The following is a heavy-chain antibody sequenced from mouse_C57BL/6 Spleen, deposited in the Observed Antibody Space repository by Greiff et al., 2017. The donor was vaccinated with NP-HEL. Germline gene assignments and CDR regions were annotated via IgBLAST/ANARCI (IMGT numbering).Heavy chain of an antibody. D-gene: IGHD1-1*01. Sequence: VQLQQSGPELVKPGASVKISCKASGYTFTDYYMNWVKQSPGKSLEWIGDINPNNGGTSYNQKFKGKSTLAVDKSSSTAYMELRSLTSEDSAVYDCARGGDGSSYDWYFDVWGTGTTVTVSS. J-gene: IGHJ1*03. V-gene: IGHV1-26*01. CDR3: ARGGDGSSYDWYFDV. CDR1: GYTFTDYY. CDR2: INPNNGGT.